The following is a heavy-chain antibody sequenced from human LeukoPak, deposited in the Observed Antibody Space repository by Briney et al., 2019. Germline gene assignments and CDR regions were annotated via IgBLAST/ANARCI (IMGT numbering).Heavy chain of an antibody. J-gene: IGHJ4*02. D-gene: IGHD6-19*01. CDR3: AKGGIAVAGTFPILLFDY. CDR2: ISGSGGST. V-gene: IGHV3-23*01. CDR1: GFTFSSYA. Sequence: TGRSLRLSCAASGFTFSSYAMSWVRQAPGKGLEWVSAISGSGGSTYYADSVKGRFTISRDNSKNTLYLQMNSLRAEDTAVYYCAKGGIAVAGTFPILLFDYWGQGTLVTVSS.